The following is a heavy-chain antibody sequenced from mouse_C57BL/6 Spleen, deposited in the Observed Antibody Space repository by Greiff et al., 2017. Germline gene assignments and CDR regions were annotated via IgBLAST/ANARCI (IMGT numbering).Heavy chain of an antibody. Sequence: VQLQQSGAELARPGASVKLSCKASGYTFPSYGISWVKQRTGQGLEWIGEIYPRSGHTYSNEKFKGKAPLTADKSSSPAYMELRRLTSEDSAVYFCTRGGGYYGSSCGSAMDYWGQGTSVTVSS. CDR1: GYTFPSYG. J-gene: IGHJ4*01. D-gene: IGHD1-1*01. V-gene: IGHV1-81*01. CDR2: IYPRSGHT. CDR3: TRGGGYYGSSCGSAMDY.